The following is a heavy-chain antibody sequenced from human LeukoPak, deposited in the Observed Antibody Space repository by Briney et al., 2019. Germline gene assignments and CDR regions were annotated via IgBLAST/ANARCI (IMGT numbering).Heavy chain of an antibody. D-gene: IGHD2-21*02. V-gene: IGHV3-23*01. CDR1: GFTFSSYA. CDR2: ISGSGGST. Sequence: GGSLRLSCAASGFTFSSYAMSWVRQAPGKGLEWVSAISGSGGSTYYADSVKGRFTISRDNSKNTLYLQMNSLRAEDTAVYYCAKDPYCGGDRYHDYWGQGTLVTVSS. CDR3: AKDPYCGGDRYHDY. J-gene: IGHJ4*02.